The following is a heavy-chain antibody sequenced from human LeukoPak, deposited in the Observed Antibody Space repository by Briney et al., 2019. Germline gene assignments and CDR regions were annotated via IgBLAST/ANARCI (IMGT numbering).Heavy chain of an antibody. Sequence: SETLSLTCTVSGGSISSGDYYWSWLRQPPGKGLEWIGYIYYSGSTYYNPSLKSRVTISVDTSKNQFSLKLSSVTAADTAVYYCARVVVAATAFDYWGQGTLVTVSS. J-gene: IGHJ4*02. CDR1: GGSISSGDYY. CDR3: ARVVVAATAFDY. CDR2: IYYSGST. V-gene: IGHV4-30-4*01. D-gene: IGHD2-15*01.